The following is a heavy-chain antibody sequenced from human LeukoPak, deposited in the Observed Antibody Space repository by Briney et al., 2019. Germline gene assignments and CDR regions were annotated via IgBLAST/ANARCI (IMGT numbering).Heavy chain of an antibody. V-gene: IGHV4-39*01. CDR3: ARCPPFWVGLHPFDY. Sequence: SETLSLTCTVSGGSISSYYWGWIRQPPGKGLEWIGSIYYSGSTYYNPSLKSRVTISVDTSKNQFSLKLSSVTAADTAVYYCARCPPFWVGLHPFDYWGQGTLVTVSS. CDR1: GGSISSYY. D-gene: IGHD3-16*01. CDR2: IYYSGST. J-gene: IGHJ4*02.